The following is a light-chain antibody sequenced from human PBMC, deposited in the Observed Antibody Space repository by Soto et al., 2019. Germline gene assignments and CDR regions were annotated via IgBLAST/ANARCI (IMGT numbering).Light chain of an antibody. Sequence: QSVLTQPPSVSGAPGQRVTISCTGSSSNIGAGYDVHGYQQLPGTAPKLLISGNSNRPSGVPDRFSGSKSGTSASLAITGLQAEGEADYYCQSYASSLSGAVFGGGTKLTVL. J-gene: IGLJ3*02. CDR3: QSYASSLSGAV. CDR1: SSNIGAGYD. V-gene: IGLV1-40*01. CDR2: GNS.